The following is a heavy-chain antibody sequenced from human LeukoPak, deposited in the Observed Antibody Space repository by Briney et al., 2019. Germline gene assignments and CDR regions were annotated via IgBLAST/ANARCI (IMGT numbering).Heavy chain of an antibody. CDR1: GYTFTGYY. CDR2: INPNSGGT. J-gene: IGHJ6*02. Sequence: GASVKVSCKASGYTFTGYYMHWVRQAPGQGLEWMGWINPNSGGTNYAQKFQGRVTMTRDTSISTAYMELSRLRSDDTAVYYCANTGAAAGTWEYYYYGMDVWGQGTTVTVSS. D-gene: IGHD6-13*01. V-gene: IGHV1-2*02. CDR3: ANTGAAAGTWEYYYYGMDV.